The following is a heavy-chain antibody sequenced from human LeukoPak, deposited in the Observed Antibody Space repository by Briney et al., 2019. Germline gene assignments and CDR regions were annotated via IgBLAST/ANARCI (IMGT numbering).Heavy chain of an antibody. J-gene: IGHJ4*02. CDR2: IKQGGSEK. CDR3: VAGKEK. D-gene: IGHD6-19*01. CDR1: GFTFSSYE. V-gene: IGHV3-7*02. Sequence: GGSLRLSCAASGFTFSSYEMNWVRQAPGKGLEWVAMIKQGGSEKYYVDSVKGRFTISRDNAKKSLYLQMNSLRAEDTAVYYCVAGKEKWGQGTLVTVSS.